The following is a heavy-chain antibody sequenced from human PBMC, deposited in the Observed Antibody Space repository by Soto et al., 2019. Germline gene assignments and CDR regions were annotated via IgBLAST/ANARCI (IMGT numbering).Heavy chain of an antibody. V-gene: IGHV3-30*18. CDR3: AKGSPYSSSWHYYYYYGMDV. D-gene: IGHD6-13*01. J-gene: IGHJ6*02. CDR2: ISYDGSNK. CDR1: GSTFSSYG. Sequence: GGSLRLSCAASGSTFSSYGMHWVRQAPGKGLEWVAVISYDGSNKYYADSVKGRFTISRDNSKNTLYLQMNSLRAEDTAVYYCAKGSPYSSSWHYYYYYGMDVWGQGTTVTVSS.